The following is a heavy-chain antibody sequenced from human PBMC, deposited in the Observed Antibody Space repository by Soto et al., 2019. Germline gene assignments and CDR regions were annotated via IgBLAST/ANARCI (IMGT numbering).Heavy chain of an antibody. CDR3: ATVNCTNGVCYYYYGMDV. J-gene: IGHJ6*02. CDR1: GYTLTELS. D-gene: IGHD2-8*01. Sequence: GASVKVSCKVSGYTLTELSMHWVRQAPGKGLEWMGGFDPEDGETIYAQKFQGRVTMTEDTSTDTAYMELSSLRSEDTTVYYCATVNCTNGVCYYYYGMDVWGQGTTVTAP. CDR2: FDPEDGET. V-gene: IGHV1-24*01.